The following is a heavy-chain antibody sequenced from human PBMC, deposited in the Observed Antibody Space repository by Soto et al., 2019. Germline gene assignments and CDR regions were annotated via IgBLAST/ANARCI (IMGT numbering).Heavy chain of an antibody. CDR3: ARKGVLVPAAIRYYYGMDV. V-gene: IGHV1-69*13. CDR1: GGTFSSYA. J-gene: IGHJ6*02. CDR2: IIPIFGTA. D-gene: IGHD2-2*01. Sequence: SVKVSCKASGGTFSSYAISCVRQAPGQGLEWMGGIIPIFGTANYAQKFQGRVTITADESTSTAYMELSSLRSEDTAVYYCARKGVLVPAAIRYYYGMDVWGQGTTVTVSS.